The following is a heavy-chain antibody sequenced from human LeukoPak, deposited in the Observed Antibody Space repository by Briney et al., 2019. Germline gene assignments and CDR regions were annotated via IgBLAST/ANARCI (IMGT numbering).Heavy chain of an antibody. V-gene: IGHV4-4*07. CDR1: GGSISSYY. D-gene: IGHD6-19*01. J-gene: IGHJ4*02. CDR3: ARGTLYSGWSYYFDD. Sequence: SETLSLTCTVSGGSISSYYWSWIRQPAGKGLGWIGRIYTSGSTNYNPSLKSRVTMSVDTSKNQFSLKLSSVTAADTAMYYCARGTLYSGWSYYFDDWGQGNQVTVSS. CDR2: IYTSGST.